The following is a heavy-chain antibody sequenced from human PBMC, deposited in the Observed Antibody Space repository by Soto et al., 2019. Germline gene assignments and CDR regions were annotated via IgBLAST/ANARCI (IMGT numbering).Heavy chain of an antibody. V-gene: IGHV3-9*01. CDR1: GFTFDDYA. Sequence: EVQLVESGGGLVQPGRSLRLSCAASGFTFDDYAMHWVRQAPGKGLEWVSGISWNSGSIGYADSVKGRFTISRDNAKNSLYLQMNSLRAEDTALYYCAKDAGSWYLGYFDLWGRGTLVTVSS. CDR3: AKDAGSWYLGYFDL. J-gene: IGHJ2*01. CDR2: ISWNSGSI. D-gene: IGHD6-13*01.